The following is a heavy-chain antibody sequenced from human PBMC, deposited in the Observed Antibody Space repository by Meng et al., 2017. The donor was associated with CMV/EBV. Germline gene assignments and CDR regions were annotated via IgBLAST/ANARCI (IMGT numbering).Heavy chain of an antibody. CDR3: ARHHPRLRYFDWFPNWFDP. D-gene: IGHD3-9*01. J-gene: IGHJ5*02. CDR1: SSCSYY. V-gene: IGHV4-39*01. Sequence: SSCSYYWGWIRQPPGKGLEGIGSIYYSGGTYYNPSLKSRVTISVDTSKNQFSLKLSSVTAADTAVYYCARHHPRLRYFDWFPNWFDPWGQGTLVTVSS. CDR2: IYYSGGT.